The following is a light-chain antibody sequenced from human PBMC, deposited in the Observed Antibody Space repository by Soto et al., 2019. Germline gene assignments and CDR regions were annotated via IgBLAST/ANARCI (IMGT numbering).Light chain of an antibody. CDR1: SSNTGAGFD. CDR2: GNS. V-gene: IGLV1-40*01. Sequence: QSVLTQPPSVSGAPGQRVTISCTGSSSNTGAGFDVHWYQQLPGTAPKLLIHGNSNRPSGVPDRFSGSKSGTSASLAITGLQAEDEADYYCQSYDSSLSVYVFGTGTKLTVL. CDR3: QSYDSSLSVYV. J-gene: IGLJ1*01.